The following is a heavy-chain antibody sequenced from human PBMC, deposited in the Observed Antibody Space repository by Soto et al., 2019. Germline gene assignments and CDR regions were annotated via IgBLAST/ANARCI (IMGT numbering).Heavy chain of an antibody. D-gene: IGHD3-22*01. J-gene: IGHJ6*02. Sequence: ASVKVSCKASGYTFTSYGISWVRQAPGQGLEWMGWISAYNGNTNYAQKLQGRVTMTTDTSTSTAYMELRSLRSDDTAVYYCARALPAADYYDSSGSYYYGMDVWGQGTTVTVSS. CDR2: ISAYNGNT. V-gene: IGHV1-18*01. CDR3: ARALPAADYYDSSGSYYYGMDV. CDR1: GYTFTSYG.